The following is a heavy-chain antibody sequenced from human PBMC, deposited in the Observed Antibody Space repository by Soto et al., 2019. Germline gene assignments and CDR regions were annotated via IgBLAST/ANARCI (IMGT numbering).Heavy chain of an antibody. J-gene: IGHJ4*02. Sequence: PGGSLRLSCAASGFTFSSYGMHWVRQAPGKGLEWVAVIWYDGSNKYYADSVKGRFTISRDNSKNTLYLQMNSLRAEDTAVYYCARDFSSGWYGGFDHWGQGTLVTVSS. CDR2: IWYDGSNK. D-gene: IGHD6-19*01. CDR3: ARDFSSGWYGGFDH. CDR1: GFTFSSYG. V-gene: IGHV3-33*01.